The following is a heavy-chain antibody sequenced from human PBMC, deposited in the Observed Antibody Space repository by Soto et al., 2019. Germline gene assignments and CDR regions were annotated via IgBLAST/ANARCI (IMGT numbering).Heavy chain of an antibody. Sequence: ASVKVSCKASGGTFSSYAISWVRQAPGQGLEWMGGIIPIFGTANYAQKFQGRVTITADESTSTAYMELSSLRSEDTAVYYCARAAVRGYSSGCYNWFDPWGQGTLVTVSS. J-gene: IGHJ5*02. CDR2: IIPIFGTA. V-gene: IGHV1-69*13. D-gene: IGHD6-19*01. CDR1: GGTFSSYA. CDR3: ARAAVRGYSSGCYNWFDP.